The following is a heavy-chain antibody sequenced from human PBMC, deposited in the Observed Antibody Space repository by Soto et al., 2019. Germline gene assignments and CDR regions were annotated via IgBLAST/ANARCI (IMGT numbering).Heavy chain of an antibody. CDR1: GGSISSYF. V-gene: IGHV4-59*01. J-gene: IGHJ5*02. CDR2: IYDGGST. D-gene: IGHD2-21*02. CDR3: AGEWGTTVTAFDP. Sequence: SETLSLTCTVSGGSISSYFWSWIRQPPGNGLEWIGYIYDGGSTNYNPSLKSRVTISLDVSKNQFSLSLSSVPAADTAVYYCAGEWGTTVTAFDPWGQGTLVTVS.